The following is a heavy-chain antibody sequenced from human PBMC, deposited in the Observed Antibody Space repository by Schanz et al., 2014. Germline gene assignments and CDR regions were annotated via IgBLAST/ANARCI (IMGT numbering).Heavy chain of an antibody. V-gene: IGHV3-21*01. D-gene: IGHD3-3*01. CDR1: GFNFSSYS. CDR2: VSRSTPDI. J-gene: IGHJ4*02. Sequence: EVKMVESGGGLVKPGGSLRLSCAASGFNFSSYSLNWVRQAPGKGLEWVSYVSRSTPDIYYADSVKGRFTMSRDNAKNSVFLQMNSLRAEDTAVYYCVRDSFFAFDYWGQGTLVTGSS. CDR3: VRDSFFAFDY.